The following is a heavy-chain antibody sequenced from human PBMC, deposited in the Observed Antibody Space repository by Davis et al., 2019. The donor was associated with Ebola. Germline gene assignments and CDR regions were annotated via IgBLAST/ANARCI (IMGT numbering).Heavy chain of an antibody. J-gene: IGHJ3*02. CDR3: AREASDYVGAFDI. D-gene: IGHD4-23*01. Sequence: ASVKVSCKASGYTFTGYYMHWVRQAPGQGLEWMGWINPNSGGTNYAQKLQGRVTMTTDTSTSTAYMELRSLRSEDTAVYYCAREASDYVGAFDIWGQGTMVTVSS. V-gene: IGHV1-2*02. CDR2: INPNSGGT. CDR1: GYTFTGYY.